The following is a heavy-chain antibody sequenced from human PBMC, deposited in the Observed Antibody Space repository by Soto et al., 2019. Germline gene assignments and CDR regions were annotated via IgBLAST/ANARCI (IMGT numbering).Heavy chain of an antibody. Sequence: GRPKRLPCRAAGLNIIYYRMHCISKATGKGLEWVAVVSFDGSNKYYADSVKGRFTISKDNSKNTLYLQMNSLRREDTAVYYCARLPGPLVAVLYIYPLDGREAMSDVDVWGQGTTVTVSS. J-gene: IGHJ6*02. CDR1: GLNIIYYR. V-gene: IGHV3-30-3*01. CDR2: VSFDGSNK. CDR3: ARLPGPLVAVLYIYPLDGREAMSDVDV. D-gene: IGHD6-19*01.